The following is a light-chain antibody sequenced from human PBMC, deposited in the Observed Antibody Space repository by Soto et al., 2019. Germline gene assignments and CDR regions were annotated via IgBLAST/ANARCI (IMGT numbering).Light chain of an antibody. V-gene: IGLV2-14*01. CDR1: SSDVGGYNY. J-gene: IGLJ3*02. Sequence: QSVLTQPASVSGSPGQSIIISCTGTSSDVGGYNYVSWYQQHPGKAPKLMIYEVSNRPSGVSNRFSGSKSGNTASLTISGLQAEDEADYYCSSYTSSTTPWVFGGGTKVTVL. CDR2: EVS. CDR3: SSYTSSTTPWV.